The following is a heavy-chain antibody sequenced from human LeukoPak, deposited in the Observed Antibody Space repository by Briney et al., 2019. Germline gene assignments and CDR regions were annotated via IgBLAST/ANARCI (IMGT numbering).Heavy chain of an antibody. J-gene: IGHJ4*02. CDR1: GGSISSYY. CDR3: ARTTIFGVVIRFDY. D-gene: IGHD3-3*01. CDR2: IYYSGST. Sequence: SETLSLTCTVSGGSISSYYWSWIRQPPGKGLEWIGYIYYSGSTNYNPSLKSRVTISVDTSENQFSLKLGSVTAADTAVYYCARTTIFGVVIRFDYWGQGTLVTVSS. V-gene: IGHV4-59*08.